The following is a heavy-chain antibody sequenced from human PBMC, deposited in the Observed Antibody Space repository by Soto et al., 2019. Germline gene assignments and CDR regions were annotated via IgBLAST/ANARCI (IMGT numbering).Heavy chain of an antibody. V-gene: IGHV3-48*03. Sequence: PGGSLRLSCAASGFTFSSYEMNWVRQTPGKGLEWVSYISSSGSTIYYADSVKGRFTISRDNAKNSLYLQMNSLRAEDTAVYYCARDPLAGSRPLFDYWGQGTLVTVSS. J-gene: IGHJ4*02. CDR2: ISSSGSTI. CDR3: ARDPLAGSRPLFDY. CDR1: GFTFSSYE. D-gene: IGHD3-3*02.